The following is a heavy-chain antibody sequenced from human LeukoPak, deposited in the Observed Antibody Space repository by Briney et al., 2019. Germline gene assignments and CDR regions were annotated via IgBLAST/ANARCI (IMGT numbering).Heavy chain of an antibody. CDR1: GGSVSDYY. J-gene: IGHJ4*02. CDR2: IYHTGSI. V-gene: IGHV4-59*08. CDR3: ARVARHDYTYYPGGNYFDY. Sequence: PSETLSLTCTISGGSVSDYYWSWIRQSPGKGLEWIGYIYHTGSISYSPSLKSRVTISADTSQNQFSLKLSSVTAADTAVYYCARVARHDYTYYPGGNYFDYWGQGTLVTVSS. D-gene: IGHD4-11*01.